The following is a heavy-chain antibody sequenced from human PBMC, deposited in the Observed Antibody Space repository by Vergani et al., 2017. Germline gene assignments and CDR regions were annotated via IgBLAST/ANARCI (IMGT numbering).Heavy chain of an antibody. V-gene: IGHV5-10-1*01. CDR1: GYSFTSYW. D-gene: IGHD5-18*01. Sequence: EVQLVQSGAEVKKPGESLRISCKGSGYSFTSYWISWVRQMPGKGLEWMGRIDPSDSYTNYSPSFQGHVTISADKSISTAYLQWSSLKASDTAMYYCASSQYTAMGGGGVGYWGQGTLVTVSS. CDR3: ASSQYTAMGGGGVGY. CDR2: IDPSDSYT. J-gene: IGHJ4*02.